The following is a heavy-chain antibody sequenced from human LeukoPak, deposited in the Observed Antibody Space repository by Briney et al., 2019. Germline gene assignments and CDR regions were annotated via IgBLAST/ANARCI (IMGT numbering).Heavy chain of an antibody. V-gene: IGHV4-59*12. CDR2: IYNSGNT. CDR1: GGSIRSYY. D-gene: IGHD3-10*01. J-gene: IGHJ3*02. CDR3: ARSDYYGSGPHAFDI. Sequence: PSETLSLTCSVSGGSIRSYYWSWIRQPPGKGLEWIGYIYNSGNTNYNPSLKSRVTISIDTSKNQFSLNLSSVTAADTAVYYCARSDYYGSGPHAFDIWGQGTTVTVSS.